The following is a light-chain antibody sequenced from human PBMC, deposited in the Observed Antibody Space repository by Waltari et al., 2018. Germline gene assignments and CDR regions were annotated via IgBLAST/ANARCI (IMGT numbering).Light chain of an antibody. CDR1: QSISNW. V-gene: IGKV1-5*03. CDR2: KAS. Sequence: DIQMTQSPFTLSASVGDRVIITCRASQSISNWLAWYQHKPGKAPNLLIYKASTLASGVPSRFSGSGSGTDVSLTISSLQPDDFATYYCQQYNSYSLLTFGGGTKVEIK. CDR3: QQYNSYSLLT. J-gene: IGKJ4*01.